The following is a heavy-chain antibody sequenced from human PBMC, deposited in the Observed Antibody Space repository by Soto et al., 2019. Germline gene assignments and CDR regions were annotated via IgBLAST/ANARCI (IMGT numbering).Heavy chain of an antibody. CDR3: ARGNHRWLQLWYFDL. V-gene: IGHV1-69*12. D-gene: IGHD5-12*01. CDR1: GGTFSNYP. J-gene: IGHJ2*01. Sequence: QVQLVQSGAEVKKPGSSVKVSCKASGGTFSNYPISWVRQAPGQGLEWMGGIIPIFGTVNYAQKFQGRVTITGDESTSTAYMELSSLRSVDTAVYYCARGNHRWLQLWYFDLWGRGTLVTVSS. CDR2: IIPIFGTV.